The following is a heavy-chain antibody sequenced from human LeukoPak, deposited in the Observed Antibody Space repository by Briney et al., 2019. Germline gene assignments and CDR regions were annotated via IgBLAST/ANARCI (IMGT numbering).Heavy chain of an antibody. CDR3: AREGSTSCLFDY. D-gene: IGHD2-2*01. Sequence: ASVKVSCKASGGTFSSYAISWVRQAPGQGLEWMGIINPSGGSTSYAQKFQGRVTMTRDMSTSTVYMELSSLRSEDTAVYYCAREGSTSCLFDYWGQGTLVTVSS. CDR1: GGTFSSYA. V-gene: IGHV1-46*01. J-gene: IGHJ4*02. CDR2: INPSGGST.